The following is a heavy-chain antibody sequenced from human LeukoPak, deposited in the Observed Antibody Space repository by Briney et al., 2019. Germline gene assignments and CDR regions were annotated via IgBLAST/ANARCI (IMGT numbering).Heavy chain of an antibody. D-gene: IGHD6-13*01. J-gene: IGHJ6*02. Sequence: GGSLRLSCAASGFTFDDYAMHWVRQAPGKGLEWVAVISYDGSNKYYADSVKGRFTISRDNSKNTLYLQMNSLRAEDTAVYYCAKDMASGSSSWYRRTYYYYGMDVWGQGTTVTVSS. CDR1: GFTFDDYA. CDR3: AKDMASGSSSWYRRTYYYYGMDV. CDR2: ISYDGSNK. V-gene: IGHV3-30*18.